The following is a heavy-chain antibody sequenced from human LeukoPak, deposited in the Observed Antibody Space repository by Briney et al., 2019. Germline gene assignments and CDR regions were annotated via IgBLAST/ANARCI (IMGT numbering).Heavy chain of an antibody. CDR3: ARTPDSSGYYLNY. CDR2: IYTSGST. J-gene: IGHJ4*02. D-gene: IGHD3-22*01. Sequence: SQTLSLTCTVSGGSISSGSYFWSWIRQPAGKGLEWIGRIYTSGSTNYNPSLKSRVTISVNTSKNQLSLKLSSVTAADTAVYYCARTPDSSGYYLNYWGQGTLVTVSS. CDR1: GGSISSGSYF. V-gene: IGHV4-61*02.